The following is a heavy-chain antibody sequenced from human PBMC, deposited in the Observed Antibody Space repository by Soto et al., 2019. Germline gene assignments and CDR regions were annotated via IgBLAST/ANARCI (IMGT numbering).Heavy chain of an antibody. D-gene: IGHD5-12*01. CDR3: ARDRSGYGIDY. J-gene: IGHJ4*02. V-gene: IGHV4-61*01. CDR1: GGSVGSGSYY. CDR2: ICYSGST. Sequence: SETLSLTCTVSGGSVGSGSYYWSWIRQPPGEGLEWIGYICYSGSTNYNPSLKSRVTISVDTSKNQFSLKLSSVTAADTAVYYCARDRSGYGIDYWGQGTLVTVS.